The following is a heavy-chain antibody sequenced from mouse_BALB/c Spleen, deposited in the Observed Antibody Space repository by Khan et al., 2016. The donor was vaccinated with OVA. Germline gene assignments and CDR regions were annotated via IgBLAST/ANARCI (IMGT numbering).Heavy chain of an antibody. J-gene: IGHJ3*01. CDR3: ARGYFGNYEFAY. V-gene: IGHV1S132*01. Sequence: QVQLQQSGAELVKPGASVKLSCKTSGYTFTSYWIQWVKQRPGQGLGWIGQIFPGTGTTYYNENFKGKATLTVEQSSNTAYMQFSSRTSEDSAVYYCARGYFGNYEFAYWGQGTLVTVSP. D-gene: IGHD2-1*01. CDR1: GYTFTSYW. CDR2: IFPGTGTT.